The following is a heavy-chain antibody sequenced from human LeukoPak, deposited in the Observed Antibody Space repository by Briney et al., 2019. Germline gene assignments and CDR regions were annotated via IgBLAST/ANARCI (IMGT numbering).Heavy chain of an antibody. CDR1: GGSISSGSYY. Sequence: SETLSLTCTVSGGSISSGSYYWSWIRQPAGKGLEWIGRIYTSGSTNYNPSLKSRVTISVDTSKNQFSLKLTSVTAADTAVYYCARGTNYYDSSPDYWGQGTLVTVSS. J-gene: IGHJ4*02. V-gene: IGHV4-61*02. CDR3: ARGTNYYDSSPDY. D-gene: IGHD3-22*01. CDR2: IYTSGST.